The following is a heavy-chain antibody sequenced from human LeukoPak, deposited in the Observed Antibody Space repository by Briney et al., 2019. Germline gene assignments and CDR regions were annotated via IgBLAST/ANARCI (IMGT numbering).Heavy chain of an antibody. CDR3: PKVHGYSYGFYYYYMDV. Sequence: GGSLRLSCAASGFTFSSYGMLWVRQAPGKGLEWVAFIRYDGSNKYYADSVKGRFTISRDNSKNTLYLQMNSLRAEHTAVYYCPKVHGYSYGFYYYYMDVWGKGTTVTVSS. V-gene: IGHV3-30*02. J-gene: IGHJ6*03. CDR1: GFTFSSYG. CDR2: IRYDGSNK. D-gene: IGHD5-18*01.